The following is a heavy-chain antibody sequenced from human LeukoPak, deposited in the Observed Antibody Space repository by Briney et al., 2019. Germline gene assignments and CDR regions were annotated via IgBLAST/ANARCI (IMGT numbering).Heavy chain of an antibody. J-gene: IGHJ4*02. D-gene: IGHD3-9*01. V-gene: IGHV1-18*01. CDR3: ARSFARDYDILTGYYIGDY. CDR2: ISAYNGNT. CDR1: GYTFTSYG. Sequence: ASVKVSCKASGYTFTSYGISWVRQAPGQGLEWMGWISAYNGNTNYAQKLQGRLTMTTDTSTSTAYMELRSLRSDDTAVYYCARSFARDYDILTGYYIGDYWGQGTLITVSS.